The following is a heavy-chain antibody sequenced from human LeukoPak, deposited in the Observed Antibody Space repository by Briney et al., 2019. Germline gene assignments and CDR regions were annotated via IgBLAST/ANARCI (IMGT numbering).Heavy chain of an antibody. CDR2: IIPIFGTA. CDR1: GGTFSSYA. D-gene: IGHD2-2*01. J-gene: IGHJ6*03. V-gene: IGHV1-69*05. Sequence: SVKVSCKASGGTFSSYAISWVRQAPGQGLEWMGGIIPIFGTANYAQKFQGRVTITTDESTSTAYMELSSLRSEDTAVYYCARYLTAGGPRLNYYMDVWGKGATVSVSS. CDR3: ARYLTAGGPRLNYYMDV.